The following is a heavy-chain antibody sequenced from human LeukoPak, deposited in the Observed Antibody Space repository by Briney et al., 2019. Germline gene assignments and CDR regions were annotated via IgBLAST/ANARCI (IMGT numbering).Heavy chain of an antibody. CDR2: IKQDGSEK. Sequence: GGSLRLSCAASGFTFSSYWMSWVRQAPGKGLEWVANIKQDGSEKYYVDSVKGRFTISRDNAKNSLYLQMNSLRAEDTALYYCAKDSVPDAFDIWGQGTMVTVSS. CDR1: GFTFSSYW. J-gene: IGHJ3*02. V-gene: IGHV3-7*03. D-gene: IGHD1-1*01. CDR3: AKDSVPDAFDI.